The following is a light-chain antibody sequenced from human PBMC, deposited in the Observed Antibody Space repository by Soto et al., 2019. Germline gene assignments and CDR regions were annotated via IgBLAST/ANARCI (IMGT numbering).Light chain of an antibody. V-gene: IGLV2-14*01. J-gene: IGLJ3*02. Sequence: QSALTQPASMSGSPGQSITISCTGTSSDVGGYNYVSWYQQHPGKAPKLMIYEGSKRPSGVSNRFSGSKSGNTASLTISGLQAEDEADYYCISSTSSNARVFGGGTKVTVL. CDR3: ISSTSSNARV. CDR2: EGS. CDR1: SSDVGGYNY.